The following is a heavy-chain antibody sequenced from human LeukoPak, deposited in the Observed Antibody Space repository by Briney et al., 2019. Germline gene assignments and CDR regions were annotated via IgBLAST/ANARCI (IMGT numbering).Heavy chain of an antibody. CDR1: GGSFSGYY. J-gene: IGHJ4*02. CDR2: INHSGST. CDR3: ARGVAVAGTYFDY. D-gene: IGHD6-19*01. Sequence: MSSETLSLTCAVYGGSFSGYYWSWIRQPPGKGLEWIGEINHSGSTNYNPSLKSRVTISVDTSKNQFSLKLSSVTAADTAVYYCARGVAVAGTYFDYWGQGTLVTVSS. V-gene: IGHV4-34*01.